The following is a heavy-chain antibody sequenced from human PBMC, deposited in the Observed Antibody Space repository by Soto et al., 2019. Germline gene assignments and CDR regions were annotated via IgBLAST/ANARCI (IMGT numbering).Heavy chain of an antibody. V-gene: IGHV4-34*01. CDR3: ASSYRSSSVGGNWFDL. Sequence: SETVSLTCAVYGGSFSGYYWSWIRQPPGKGLEWIGEINHSGSTNYNPSLKSRVTISVDTSKNQFSLKLSSVTAADTAVYYCASSYRSSSVGGNWFDLWGQGTLVTVSS. CDR1: GGSFSGYY. D-gene: IGHD6-6*01. J-gene: IGHJ5*02. CDR2: INHSGST.